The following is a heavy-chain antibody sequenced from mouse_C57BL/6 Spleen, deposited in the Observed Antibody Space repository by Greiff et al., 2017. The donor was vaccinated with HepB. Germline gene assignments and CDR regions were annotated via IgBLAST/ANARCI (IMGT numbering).Heavy chain of an antibody. CDR1: GYTFTDYE. J-gene: IGHJ3*01. Sequence: VQLQQSGAELVRPGASVTLSCKASGYTFTDYEMHWVKQTPVHGLEWIGAIDPETGGTAYNQKFKGKAILTADKSSSTAYMELRSLTSEDSAVYYWTRWADSSAWFAYWGQGTLVTVSA. D-gene: IGHD2-12*01. V-gene: IGHV1-15*01. CDR2: IDPETGGT. CDR3: TRWADSSAWFAY.